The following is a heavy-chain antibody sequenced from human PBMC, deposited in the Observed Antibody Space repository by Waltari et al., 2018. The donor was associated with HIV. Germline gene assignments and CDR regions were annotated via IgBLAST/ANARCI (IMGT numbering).Heavy chain of an antibody. V-gene: IGHV3-33*08. Sequence: QVQLVESGGGVVQPGRSLRLSCAVSGFTFSIYGMHWVRQAPGKGVEWVATIWFYGTKQYYADSVKGRFTISRDNSKNTLYLQMNSLNPEDTAMYYCARPKIETTRPDAFDVWGRGTMVTVSS. CDR3: ARPKIETTRPDAFDV. CDR2: IWFYGTKQ. J-gene: IGHJ3*01. D-gene: IGHD4-17*01. CDR1: GFTFSIYG.